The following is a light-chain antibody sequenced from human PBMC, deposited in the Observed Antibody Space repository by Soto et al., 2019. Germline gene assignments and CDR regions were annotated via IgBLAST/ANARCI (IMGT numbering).Light chain of an antibody. Sequence: QSVLTQPPSASGSPGQSVTISCTGTSSDVGGYNYVSWYRRHPGKPPKVMIYEVIKRPSGVPDRFSGSKSGNTASLTVSGLQAEDEADYYCSSYAGSNNWVFGGGTKLTVL. CDR3: SSYAGSNNWV. CDR2: EVI. V-gene: IGLV2-8*01. CDR1: SSDVGGYNY. J-gene: IGLJ3*02.